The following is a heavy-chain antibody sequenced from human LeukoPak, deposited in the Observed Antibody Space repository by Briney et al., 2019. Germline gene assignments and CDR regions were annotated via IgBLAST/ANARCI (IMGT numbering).Heavy chain of an antibody. CDR2: ISGSGGST. Sequence: GGSLRLSCAASGFTFSSYAMSWVRQAPGKGLEGVSAISGSGGSTYYADSVKGRFTISRDNSKNTLYLQMNSLRAEDTAVYYCAKTPLGDYAKGYFDYWGQGTLVTVSS. D-gene: IGHD4-17*01. V-gene: IGHV3-23*01. CDR3: AKTPLGDYAKGYFDY. J-gene: IGHJ4*02. CDR1: GFTFSSYA.